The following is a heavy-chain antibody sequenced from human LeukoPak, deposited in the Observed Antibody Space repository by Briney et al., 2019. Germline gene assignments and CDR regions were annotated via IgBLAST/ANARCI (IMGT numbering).Heavy chain of an antibody. CDR1: GGSISSRSYY. V-gene: IGHV4-39*07. CDR3: ARRGDGYNYDAFDI. Sequence: SETLSLTCTVSGGSISSRSYYWGWLRQPPGKGLEWIGKISDSGNTYYSPSLRSRVTISIDMSKNQFSLKLSSVTAADTAVYYCARRGDGYNYDAFDIWGQGTMVTVSS. D-gene: IGHD5-24*01. J-gene: IGHJ3*02. CDR2: ISDSGNT.